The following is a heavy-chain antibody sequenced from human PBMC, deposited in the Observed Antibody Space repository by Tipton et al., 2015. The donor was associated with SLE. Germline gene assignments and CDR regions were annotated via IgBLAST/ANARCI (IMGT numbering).Heavy chain of an antibody. D-gene: IGHD3-3*01. V-gene: IGHV1-18*01. CDR2: INPKSGDT. CDR1: GYTFTNFG. CDR3: ARRDDFWSGSDY. Sequence: QLVQSGAEVKKPGASVSVSCKASGYTFTNFGINWLRQAPGQGLEWMGWINPKSGDTKHTQKFQGRVSMTTDTSTSTASMELRSLRSDDTAVYYCARRDDFWSGSDYWGQGTLVTVSS. J-gene: IGHJ4*02.